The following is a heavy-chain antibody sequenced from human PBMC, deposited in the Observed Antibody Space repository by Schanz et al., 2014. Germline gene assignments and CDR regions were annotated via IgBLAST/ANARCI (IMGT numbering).Heavy chain of an antibody. CDR2: ISGSGGST. CDR1: GFIFSNYA. V-gene: IGHV3-23*04. CDR3: AREQIMAAAGLVDY. D-gene: IGHD6-13*01. J-gene: IGHJ4*01. Sequence: VQLVESGGGVVQPGGSLRLSCAASGFIFSNYAMSWVRQAPGKGLEWVSAISGSGGSTYYADSVKGRFTISRDNSKNSLYLQMNSLRAEDTAVYYCAREQIMAAAGLVDYWGHGTLVTVSS.